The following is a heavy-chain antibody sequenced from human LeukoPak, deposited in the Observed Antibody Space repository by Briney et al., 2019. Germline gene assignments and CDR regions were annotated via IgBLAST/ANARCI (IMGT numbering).Heavy chain of an antibody. CDR1: GFPFSSSA. D-gene: IGHD2-15*01. J-gene: IGHJ4*02. CDR3: AKENCSGGSCTTNWYNLDS. V-gene: IGHV3-23*01. CDR2: INGAGGTK. Sequence: PGGSLRLSCAASGFPFSSSAMSWVRQAPGKGLEWVAVINGAGGTKNYADSVKGRFTISRDNSKNTLYLQLISLRAEDTAVYYCAKENCSGGSCTTNWYNLDSWGQGTLVTVSS.